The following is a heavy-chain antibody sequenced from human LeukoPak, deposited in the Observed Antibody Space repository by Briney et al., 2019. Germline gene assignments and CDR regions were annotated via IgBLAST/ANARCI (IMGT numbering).Heavy chain of an antibody. CDR1: GFTFSDYY. CDR2: ITSGSSYI. D-gene: IGHD3-3*01. J-gene: IGHJ4*02. V-gene: IGHV3-11*03. Sequence: GGSLRLSCAASGFTFSDYYMSWIRQAPGKGLKWVSSITSGSSYIYYADSVKGRFTISRDNAKNSVYLQMNRLRAEDTAVYYCARSPVNYDFWSGYSMTPFDYWGQGTLVTVSS. CDR3: ARSPVNYDFWSGYSMTPFDY.